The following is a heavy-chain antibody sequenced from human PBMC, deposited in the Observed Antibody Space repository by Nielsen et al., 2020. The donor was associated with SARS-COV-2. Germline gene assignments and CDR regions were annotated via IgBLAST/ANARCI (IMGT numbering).Heavy chain of an antibody. D-gene: IGHD4-11*01. CDR2: IDPHSGGT. V-gene: IGHV1-2*06. J-gene: IGHJ4*02. CDR3: ARGDYSNPNY. CDR1: GYRFTAYS. Sequence: ASVKVSCKASGYRFTAYSMHWVRQAPGQGPEWMGRIDPHSGGTTYAQKFQGRVTMTRGTSINTAYMELTRLRSDDTAVYYCARGDYSNPNYWGQGSLVTVSS.